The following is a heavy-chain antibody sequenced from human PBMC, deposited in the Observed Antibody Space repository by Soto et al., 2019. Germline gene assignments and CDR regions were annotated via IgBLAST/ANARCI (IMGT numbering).Heavy chain of an antibody. D-gene: IGHD1-26*01. CDR1: GFTFSSYA. Sequence: EVQLLESGGGLVQPGGSLRLSCAASGFTFSSYAMSWVRPAPGKGLEWVSTISGSGGNAYYAYSVKGRFSISRDNSKNTLRVQMISPRADDTAVYYCAHDGASGSYPPYYYFGMDVWSQGTTVTVS. J-gene: IGHJ6*02. CDR2: ISGSGGNA. CDR3: AHDGASGSYPPYYYFGMDV. V-gene: IGHV3-23*01.